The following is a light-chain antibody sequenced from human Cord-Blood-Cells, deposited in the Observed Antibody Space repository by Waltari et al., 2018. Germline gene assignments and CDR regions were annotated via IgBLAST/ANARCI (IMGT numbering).Light chain of an antibody. CDR1: QSISSY. CDR3: QQSYSTPRT. J-gene: IGKJ1*01. V-gene: IGKV1-39*01. Sequence: DIQMTQSPSSLSASVGDRVTITCRASQSISSYLNWYQQKPGKAPKLLIYAASSLQSVVPSRFSGSGSGTDFTLTISSLQPEDFATYYCQQSYSTPRTFGQVTKVEIK. CDR2: AAS.